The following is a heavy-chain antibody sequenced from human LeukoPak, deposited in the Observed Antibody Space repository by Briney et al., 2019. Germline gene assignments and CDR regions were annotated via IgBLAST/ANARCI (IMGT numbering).Heavy chain of an antibody. V-gene: IGHV3-23*01. CDR2: ISGNGGST. CDR3: AKAIVVVVAANYFDY. D-gene: IGHD2-15*01. CDR1: GFTFSSYA. Sequence: PGRSLRLSCAASGFTFSSYAMSWVRQAPGKGLEWVSAISGNGGSTYYADSVKGRFTISRDNSKNTLYLQMNSLRAEDTAVYYCAKAIVVVVAANYFDYWGQGTLVTVSS. J-gene: IGHJ4*02.